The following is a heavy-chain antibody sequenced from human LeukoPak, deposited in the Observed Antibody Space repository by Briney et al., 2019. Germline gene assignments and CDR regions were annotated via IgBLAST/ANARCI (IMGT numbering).Heavy chain of an antibody. D-gene: IGHD6-19*01. V-gene: IGHV4-34*01. CDR1: GGSFSGYY. Sequence: SETLSLTCAVYGGSFSGYYWSWIRQPPGKGLEWIGEINHSGSTNYNPSLKSRVTISVDTSKNQFSLKLSSVTAADTAVYYCARDSGWWGSYYYGMDVWGQGTTVTVSS. CDR3: ARDSGWWGSYYYGMDV. J-gene: IGHJ6*02. CDR2: INHSGST.